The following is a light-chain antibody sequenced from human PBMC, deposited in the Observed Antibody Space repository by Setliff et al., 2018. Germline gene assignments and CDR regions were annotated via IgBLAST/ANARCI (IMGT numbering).Light chain of an antibody. CDR3: AAWDDSLSGSYV. CDR2: RNN. V-gene: IGLV1-47*01. CDR1: SSNIGSYY. Sequence: HSVLTQPPSASGTPGQRVTISCSGSSSNIGSYYVYWYQQLPGTAPRLLIYRNNQRPSGVPDRFSGSKSGTSASLAISGLRSEDDADYYCAAWDDSLSGSYVFGTGTKVTVL. J-gene: IGLJ1*01.